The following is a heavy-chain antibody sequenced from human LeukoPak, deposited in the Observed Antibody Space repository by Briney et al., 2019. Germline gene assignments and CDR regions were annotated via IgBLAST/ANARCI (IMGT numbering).Heavy chain of an antibody. Sequence: PGGSLRLSCSASGFTFSTSAMHWVRHAPGKGLEYVSAISSNGGSAYYADSVKGRFTISRDNSKNTLHLQMSSLRAEDTAVYYCARAWSGSIDYWGQGTLVTVSS. CDR3: ARAWSGSIDY. V-gene: IGHV3-64D*09. J-gene: IGHJ4*02. CDR1: GFTFSTSA. D-gene: IGHD1-14*01. CDR2: ISSNGGSA.